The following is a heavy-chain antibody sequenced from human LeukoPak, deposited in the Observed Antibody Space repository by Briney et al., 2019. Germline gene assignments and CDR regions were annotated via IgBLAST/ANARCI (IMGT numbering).Heavy chain of an antibody. CDR2: VSRFGGTT. Sequence: GGSLRLSCAASGFTFDSYAMSWVRQAPGKGLEWVSAVSRFGGTTYYADSTKGRFTISRDNSNNTVYLQMNSLRVGDTALYYCVKHVGSRWSNNRFDPWGQGTLVTVS. J-gene: IGHJ5*02. CDR3: VKHVGSRWSNNRFDP. CDR1: GFTFDSYA. V-gene: IGHV3-23*01. D-gene: IGHD6-13*01.